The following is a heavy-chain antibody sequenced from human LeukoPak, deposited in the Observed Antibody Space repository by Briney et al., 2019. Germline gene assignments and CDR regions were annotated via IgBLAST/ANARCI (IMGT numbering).Heavy chain of an antibody. V-gene: IGHV1-46*01. CDR1: GYTFTSYY. Sequence: ASVKVSCKASGYTFTSYYMHWVRQAPGQGPEWMGIINPSGGSTSYAQKFQGRVTMTRDTSTSTVYMELSSLRSEDTAVYYCARWTMQHYFDYWGQGTLVTVSS. D-gene: IGHD4/OR15-4a*01. CDR2: INPSGGST. J-gene: IGHJ4*02. CDR3: ARWTMQHYFDY.